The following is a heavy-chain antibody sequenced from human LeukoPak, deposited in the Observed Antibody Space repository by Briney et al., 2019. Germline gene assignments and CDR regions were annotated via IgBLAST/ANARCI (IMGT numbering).Heavy chain of an antibody. J-gene: IGHJ4*02. CDR3: ARDLTVTTFDY. D-gene: IGHD4-17*01. Sequence: GGSLRLSCAASGFTFSSYWMSWVRQAPGKGLEWVANIKQDGSEKYYVDSVRGRFTISRDNAKNSPYLQMNSLRAEDTAVYYCARDLTVTTFDYWGQGTLVTVSS. V-gene: IGHV3-7*01. CDR2: IKQDGSEK. CDR1: GFTFSSYW.